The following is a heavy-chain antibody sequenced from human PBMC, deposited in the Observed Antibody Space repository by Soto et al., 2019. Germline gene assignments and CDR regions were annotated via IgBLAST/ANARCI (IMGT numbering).Heavy chain of an antibody. J-gene: IGHJ3*02. Sequence: ASVKVSCKASGGTFSSYAISWVRQAPGQGLEWMGGIIPIFGTANYAQKFQGRVTITADESTSTAYMELSSLRSEDTAVYYCARESGSYRDAFDIWGQGTMVTVSS. CDR1: GGTFSSYA. V-gene: IGHV1-69*13. CDR2: IIPIFGTA. D-gene: IGHD1-26*01. CDR3: ARESGSYRDAFDI.